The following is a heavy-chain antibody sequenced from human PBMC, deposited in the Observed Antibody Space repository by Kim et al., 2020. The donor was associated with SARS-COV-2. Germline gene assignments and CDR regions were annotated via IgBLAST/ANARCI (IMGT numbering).Heavy chain of an antibody. CDR3: ARGPLAAY. J-gene: IGHJ4*02. CDR2: SGST. Sequence: SGSTNYHSSLKSRVTISVDTSKNQFSLKLSSVTAADTAVYYCARGPLAAYWGQGTLVTVSS. V-gene: IGHV4-34*01.